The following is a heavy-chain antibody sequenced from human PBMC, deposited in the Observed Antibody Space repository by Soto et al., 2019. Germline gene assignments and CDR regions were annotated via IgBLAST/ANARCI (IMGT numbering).Heavy chain of an antibody. V-gene: IGHV1-69*01. CDR3: GVGENIVVVPAALITEHYYSTDV. CDR2: IIPIIGKA. D-gene: IGHD2-2*01. J-gene: IGHJ6*02. CDR1: AGTFSSYA. Sequence: ASGKVCCKSSAGTFSSYAISWVRQAPGQGLERRGGIIPIIGKANYTQKHQGRATITADESTSTAHMELSSLRSQNPAVYYCGVGENIVVVPAALITEHYYSTDVWAPANTVTVS.